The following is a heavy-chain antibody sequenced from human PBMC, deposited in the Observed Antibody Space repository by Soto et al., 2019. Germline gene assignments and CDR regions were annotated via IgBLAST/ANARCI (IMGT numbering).Heavy chain of an antibody. D-gene: IGHD2-15*01. CDR3: ARDPNCSGGNCYSPYFDY. J-gene: IGHJ4*02. V-gene: IGHV3-23*01. CDR1: GFTFSNYA. CDR2: ISSSGGST. Sequence: EVQLLESGGGLVQPGGSLRLSCATSGFTFSNYAMSWVRQAPGKGLEWVSGISSSGGSTFYADSVKGRFTISRDNSKNTLFLQMNSLRAEDTAAYFCARDPNCSGGNCYSPYFDYWGQGTLVTVSS.